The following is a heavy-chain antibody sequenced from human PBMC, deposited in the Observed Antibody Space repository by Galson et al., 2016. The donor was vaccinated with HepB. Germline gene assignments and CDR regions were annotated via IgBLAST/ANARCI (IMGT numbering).Heavy chain of an antibody. V-gene: IGHV3-53*01. Sequence: SLRLSCAASGFTVSSTFMTWVRQAPGKGLEWVSVIYSGDSTNYADSVKGRFTISRDNSDNTLYLQMNRLRPEDTAVYYCAGGDGIFGVVIGMDVWGLGTTVIVSS. CDR3: AGGDGIFGVVIGMDV. D-gene: IGHD3-3*01. J-gene: IGHJ6*02. CDR2: IYSGDST. CDR1: GFTVSSTF.